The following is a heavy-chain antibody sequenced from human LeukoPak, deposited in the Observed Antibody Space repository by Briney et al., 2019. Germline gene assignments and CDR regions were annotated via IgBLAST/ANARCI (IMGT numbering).Heavy chain of an antibody. CDR1: GGTFSSYA. J-gene: IGHJ4*02. CDR3: ARHGGRYSSAPNYFDY. V-gene: IGHV1-69*06. CDR2: IIPIFGTA. Sequence: SVKVSCKASGGTFSSYAISWVRQAPGQGLEWMGGIIPIFGTANYAQKFQGRVTITADKSTSTAYMELSSLRSEDTAVYYCARHGGRYSSAPNYFDYWGQGTLVTVSS. D-gene: IGHD6-19*01.